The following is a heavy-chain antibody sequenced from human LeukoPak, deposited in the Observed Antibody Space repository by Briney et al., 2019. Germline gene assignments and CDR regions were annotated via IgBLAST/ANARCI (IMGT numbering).Heavy chain of an antibody. CDR3: ARDDSSGYSP. Sequence: GGSLRLSCAASGFTFSSYAMSWVRQAPGKGLEWVSVISGSGGITDYADSVKGRFTISRDNAKNSLYLQMNSLRAEDTAVYYCARDDSSGYSPWGQGTLVTVSS. CDR2: ISGSGGIT. J-gene: IGHJ4*02. D-gene: IGHD3-22*01. V-gene: IGHV3-23*01. CDR1: GFTFSSYA.